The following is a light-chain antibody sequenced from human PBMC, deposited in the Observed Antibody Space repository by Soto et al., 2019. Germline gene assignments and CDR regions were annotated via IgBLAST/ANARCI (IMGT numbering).Light chain of an antibody. Sequence: QLVLTQSPSASASLGASVKLTCTLSSGHSSYPIAWHQQQPEKGPRYLMKLNSDGSHTKGGGIPDRFSGSSSGAERYLTISSLQSEDEADYYCQTWGTGTVVFGGGTKVTVL. CDR2: LNSDGSH. CDR1: SGHSSYP. CDR3: QTWGTGTVV. J-gene: IGLJ2*01. V-gene: IGLV4-69*01.